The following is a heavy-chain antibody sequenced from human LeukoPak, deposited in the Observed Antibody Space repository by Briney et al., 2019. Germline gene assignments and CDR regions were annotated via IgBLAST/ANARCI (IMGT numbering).Heavy chain of an antibody. Sequence: GGSLRLSCAASGFTFSSYSMNWVRQVPGKGLERVSSISSSSSYIYYADSVKGRFTISRDNAKNSLYLQMNSLRAEDTAVYYCARDDGSGIDYWGQGTLVTVSS. CDR1: GFTFSSYS. CDR2: ISSSSSYI. V-gene: IGHV3-21*01. CDR3: ARDDGSGIDY. D-gene: IGHD3-10*01. J-gene: IGHJ4*02.